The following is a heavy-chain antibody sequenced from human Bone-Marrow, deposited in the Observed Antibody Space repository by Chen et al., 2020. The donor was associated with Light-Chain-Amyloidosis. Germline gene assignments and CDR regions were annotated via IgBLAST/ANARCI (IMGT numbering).Heavy chain of an antibody. Sequence: QVQLQQWGAGLLKPSETLSLTCAVYGGSFSGYYWSWTSQPPGKGLEWIGEINHSGSTNYNPSLKSRVTISVDTSKNQFSLKLSSVTAADTAVYYCARSRPFYGSGSYYTLWWFDPWGQGTLVTVSS. CDR2: INHSGST. J-gene: IGHJ5*02. CDR3: ARSRPFYGSGSYYTLWWFDP. V-gene: IGHV4-34*01. D-gene: IGHD3-10*01. CDR1: GGSFSGYY.